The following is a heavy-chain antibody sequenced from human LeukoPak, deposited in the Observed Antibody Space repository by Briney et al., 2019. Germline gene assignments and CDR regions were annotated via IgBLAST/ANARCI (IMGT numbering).Heavy chain of an antibody. CDR2: IKQDGSEK. J-gene: IGHJ4*02. CDR3: AKRREQWLVRGYYFDY. D-gene: IGHD6-19*01. Sequence: GGSLRLSCAASGFTFSSYWMSWVRQAPGKGLEWVANIKQDGSEKYYVDSVKGRFTISRDNAKNSLYLQMNSLRAEDTAVYYCAKRREQWLVRGYYFDYWGQGTLVTVSS. V-gene: IGHV3-7*01. CDR1: GFTFSSYW.